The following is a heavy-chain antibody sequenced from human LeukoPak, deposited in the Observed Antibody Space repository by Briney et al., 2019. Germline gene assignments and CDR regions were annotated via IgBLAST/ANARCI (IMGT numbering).Heavy chain of an antibody. CDR3: ARVPEWELLPFDY. CDR2: ISAYNGNT. D-gene: IGHD1-26*01. CDR1: GYTFTSYG. V-gene: IGHV1-18*01. Sequence: GASVKVSCKASGYTFTSYGISWVRQAPGQGLEWMGWISAYNGNTNYAQKLQGKVTMTTDTSTSTADMELRSLRSDDTAVYYCARVPEWELLPFDYWGQGTLVTVSS. J-gene: IGHJ4*02.